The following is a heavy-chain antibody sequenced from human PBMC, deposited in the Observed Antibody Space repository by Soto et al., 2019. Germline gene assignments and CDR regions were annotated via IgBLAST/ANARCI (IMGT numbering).Heavy chain of an antibody. D-gene: IGHD5-12*01. Sequence: GGSLRLSCAASGFTVSSNYMSWVRQAPGKGLEWVSVIYSGGSTYYADSVKGRFTISRDNSKNTLYLQMNSLRAEDTAVYYCARPRGGMATITNVYYGMDVWGQGTTVTVSS. CDR3: ARPRGGMATITNVYYGMDV. V-gene: IGHV3-53*01. CDR2: IYSGGST. CDR1: GFTVSSNY. J-gene: IGHJ6*02.